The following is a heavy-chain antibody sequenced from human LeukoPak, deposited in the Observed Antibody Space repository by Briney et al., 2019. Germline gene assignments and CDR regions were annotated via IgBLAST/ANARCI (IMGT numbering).Heavy chain of an antibody. CDR2: INWNGGST. V-gene: IGHV3-20*04. J-gene: IGHJ3*02. D-gene: IGHD1-26*01. Sequence: PGGSLRLSXAASGFTFDDYGMSWVRQAPGKGLEWVSGINWNGGSTGYADSVKGRFTISRDNAKNSLYLQMNSLRAEDTALYYCARSSGSSGLDAFDIWGQGTMVTVSS. CDR3: ARSSGSSGLDAFDI. CDR1: GFTFDDYG.